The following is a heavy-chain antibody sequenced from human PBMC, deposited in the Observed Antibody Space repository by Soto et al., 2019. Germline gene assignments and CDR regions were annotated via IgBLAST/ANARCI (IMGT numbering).Heavy chain of an antibody. V-gene: IGHV4-4*02. CDR1: GGSFSSSNW. CDR3: ARDIGIAARKGYYGMDV. J-gene: IGHJ6*02. D-gene: IGHD6-6*01. Sequence: SETLSLTCAVSGGSFSSSNWWSWVRQPPGRGLEWIGEIYHSGSTNYNPSLKRRVTISVDKSKNQFSLKLSSVTAADTAVYYCARDIGIAARKGYYGMDVWGQGTTVTVSS. CDR2: IYHSGST.